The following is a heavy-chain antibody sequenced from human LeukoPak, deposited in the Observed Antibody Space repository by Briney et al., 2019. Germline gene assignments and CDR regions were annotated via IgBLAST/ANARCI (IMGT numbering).Heavy chain of an antibody. J-gene: IGHJ3*02. D-gene: IGHD3-10*01. CDR1: GFTFSTYT. CDR3: ARNFPRGMVRGVIITGPFDI. Sequence: GGSLRLSCAASGFTFSTYTMNWVRQAPGKGLEWVSSISSSSTYIYYADSVKGRFTISRDNAKNSLHLQMTSLRAEDTAVYYCARNFPRGMVRGVIITGPFDIWGQGTMVTVSS. CDR2: ISSSSTYI. V-gene: IGHV3-21*01.